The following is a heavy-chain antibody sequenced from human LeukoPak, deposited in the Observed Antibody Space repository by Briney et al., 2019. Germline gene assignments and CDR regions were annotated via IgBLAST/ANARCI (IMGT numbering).Heavy chain of an antibody. D-gene: IGHD3-10*01. V-gene: IGHV3-30*18. J-gene: IGHJ4*02. CDR1: GFTFSSYV. Sequence: GGSLRLSCAASGFTFSSYVVVWVRQAPGKGLEWVAGISYDGNYKYYVDSVKGRFTISRDNSKNTLYLQMNSLRAEDTAVYYCAKGSITMVRGVTLPLGYWGQGTLVTVSS. CDR2: ISYDGNYK. CDR3: AKGSITMVRGVTLPLGY.